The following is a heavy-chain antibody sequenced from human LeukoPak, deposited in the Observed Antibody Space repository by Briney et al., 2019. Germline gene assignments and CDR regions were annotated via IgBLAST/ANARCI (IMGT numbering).Heavy chain of an antibody. Sequence: GGSLRLSCAASGFTFSTYEMNWVRQAPGKGLEWIGRIRNKANSYTTEYAASVKGRFTVSRDDSKNSLFLQMNSLESEDTAVYYCARRNSVTQGLDNWGQGTLVTVSS. V-gene: IGHV3-72*01. D-gene: IGHD5/OR15-5a*01. CDR3: ARRNSVTQGLDN. J-gene: IGHJ4*02. CDR1: GFTFSTYE. CDR2: IRNKANSYTT.